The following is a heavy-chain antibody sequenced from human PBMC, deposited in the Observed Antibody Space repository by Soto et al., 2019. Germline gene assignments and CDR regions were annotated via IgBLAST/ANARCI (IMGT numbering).Heavy chain of an antibody. CDR2: INPNSGGT. J-gene: IGHJ3*02. V-gene: IGHV1-2*04. Sequence: ASVKVSCKASGYTFTGYYMHWVRQAPGQGLEWMGWINPNSGGTNYAQKFQGWVTMTRDTSISTAYMELSRLRSDDTAVYYCARGGAYCSGGSCKRHEAFDIWGQGTMVTVSS. CDR1: GYTFTGYY. D-gene: IGHD2-15*01. CDR3: ARGGAYCSGGSCKRHEAFDI.